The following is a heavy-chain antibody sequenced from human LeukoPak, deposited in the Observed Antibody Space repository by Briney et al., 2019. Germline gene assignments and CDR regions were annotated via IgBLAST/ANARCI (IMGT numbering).Heavy chain of an antibody. Sequence: SETLSLTCAVYGGSFSGYYWSWIRQPPGKGLEWIGYIYYSGSTNYNPSLKRRVTISVDTSKNQFSLKLSSVTAADTAVYYCARSLRGYYDFWSGYGMDVWGQGTTVTVSS. CDR3: ARSLRGYYDFWSGYGMDV. D-gene: IGHD3-3*01. CDR2: IYYSGST. J-gene: IGHJ6*02. CDR1: GGSFSGYY. V-gene: IGHV4-59*08.